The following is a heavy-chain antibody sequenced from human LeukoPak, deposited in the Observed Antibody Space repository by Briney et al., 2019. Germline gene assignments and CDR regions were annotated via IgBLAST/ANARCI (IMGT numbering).Heavy chain of an antibody. CDR3: ATNRDCSGGSCYPYYYYYMDV. CDR1: GATFSSYA. CDR2: IIPIFGTA. V-gene: IGHV1-69*05. J-gene: IGHJ6*03. Sequence: SVKVSCKASGATFSSYAISWVRQAPGQGLEWMGRIIPIFGTANYAQKFQGRVTITTDESTSTAYMELSSLRSEDTAVYYCATNRDCSGGSCYPYYYYYMDVWGKGTTVTVFS. D-gene: IGHD2-15*01.